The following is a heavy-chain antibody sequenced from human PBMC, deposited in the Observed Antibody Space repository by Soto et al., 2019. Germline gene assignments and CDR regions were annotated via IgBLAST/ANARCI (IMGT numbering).Heavy chain of an antibody. CDR3: ARGTFDSSGNYFAGWFDP. V-gene: IGHV1-2*02. CDR1: GYSFTDYY. D-gene: IGHD3-22*01. Sequence: ASVKVSCKASGYSFTDYYIHWVRQAPGQGLEWMGWIIPNNGGTKYAQKFQDRVTMTRDTSITTAYMELSRLRSDDTAVYYCARGTFDSSGNYFAGWFDPWGQGTLVTVSS. CDR2: IIPNNGGT. J-gene: IGHJ5*02.